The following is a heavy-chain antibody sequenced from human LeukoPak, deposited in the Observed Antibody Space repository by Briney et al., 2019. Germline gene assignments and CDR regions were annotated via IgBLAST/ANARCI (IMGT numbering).Heavy chain of an antibody. D-gene: IGHD2-2*01. J-gene: IGHJ5*02. CDR2: ISYDGSNK. Sequence: GRSLRLSCAASGFTFSSYAMHWVRQAPGKGLEWVAVISYDGSNKYYADSVKGRFTISRDNSKNTLYLQMSSLRADDTAVYYCARALGPTAVNNWFDRWGQGTLVTVSS. CDR1: GFTFSSYA. V-gene: IGHV3-30*04. CDR3: ARALGPTAVNNWFDR.